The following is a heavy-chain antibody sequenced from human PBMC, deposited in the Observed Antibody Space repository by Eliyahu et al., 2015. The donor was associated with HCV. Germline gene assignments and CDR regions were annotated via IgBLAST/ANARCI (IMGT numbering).Heavy chain of an antibody. CDR3: ARGIEEYPLRWVVTADTYYFDY. CDR1: GFTFSSYA. D-gene: IGHD2-21*02. Sequence: EVQLVESGGGLVQPGGSLRLSCAASGFTFSSYAMHWVRQAPGKGLEYVSXISSNGGSTYYAXXVKGRFTISRDNSKNTLYLQMGSLRAEDMAVYYCARGIEEYPLRWVVTADTYYFDYWGQGTLVTVSS. CDR2: ISSNGGST. V-gene: IGHV3-64*01. J-gene: IGHJ4*02.